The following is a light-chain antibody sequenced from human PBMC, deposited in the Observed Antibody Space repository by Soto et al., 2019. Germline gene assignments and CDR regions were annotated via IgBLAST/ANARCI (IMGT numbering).Light chain of an antibody. CDR3: QEYKSYLEA. Sequence: IPLTQSPSSLSASKRDRVTITCRASQDIAIYLAWYQQKPGEAPKLLIYAASTLYGGVPSRFSGSGSGTEFTLTISSLQPDDFATYYCQEYKSYLEAFCQVTKVDIK. J-gene: IGKJ1*01. V-gene: IGKV1-9*01. CDR1: QDIAIY. CDR2: AAS.